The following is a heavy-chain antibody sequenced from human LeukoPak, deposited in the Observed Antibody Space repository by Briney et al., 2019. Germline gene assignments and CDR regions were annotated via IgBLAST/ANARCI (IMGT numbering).Heavy chain of an antibody. V-gene: IGHV3-48*02. J-gene: IGHJ4*02. CDR3: ARTIPADY. CDR2: ISSGSSTI. Sequence: PGGSLRLSCAASGFTFTTYSMNWVRQAPGKGLEWVSYISSGSSTIYYADSVRGRFTISRDNAKNSLYLQMDSLRDEDTAVYYCARTIPADYWGQGTLVTVSS. CDR1: GFTFTTYS. D-gene: IGHD5-24*01.